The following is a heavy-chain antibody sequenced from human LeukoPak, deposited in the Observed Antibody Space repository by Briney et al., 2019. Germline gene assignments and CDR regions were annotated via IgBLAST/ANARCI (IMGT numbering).Heavy chain of an antibody. Sequence: PGGSLRLSCAASGFTFSSYGMSWVRQAPGKGLEWVSGISGSGGSTYYADSVKGRFTISRDNAKNSLYLQMNSLRAEDTAVYYCARLDSSGYYGYWGQGTLVTVSS. J-gene: IGHJ4*02. CDR3: ARLDSSGYYGY. CDR1: GFTFSSYG. D-gene: IGHD3-22*01. CDR2: ISGSGGST. V-gene: IGHV3-23*01.